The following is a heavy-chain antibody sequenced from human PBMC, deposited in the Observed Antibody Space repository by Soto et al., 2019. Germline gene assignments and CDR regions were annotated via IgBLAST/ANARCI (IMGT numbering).Heavy chain of an antibody. Sequence: QVQLVQSGTEVRKPGSSVKVSCKASGGTFDSNAISWVRLAPGQGLEWMGGIIPIFGTINNAQKFQDRVTCTAEESANIVYMELSSLRSEDAAIYYCAREGLTFGPGAVGGAFDIWGQGTLVTVAS. D-gene: IGHD2-2*01. J-gene: IGHJ3*02. CDR2: IIPIFGTI. CDR3: AREGLTFGPGAVGGAFDI. CDR1: GGTFDSNA. V-gene: IGHV1-69*12.